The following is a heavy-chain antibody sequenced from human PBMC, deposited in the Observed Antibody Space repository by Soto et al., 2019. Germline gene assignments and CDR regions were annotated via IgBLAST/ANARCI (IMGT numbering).Heavy chain of an antibody. V-gene: IGHV4-61*08. J-gene: IGHJ6*02. CDR2: IYYSGST. CDR1: GGSISSGDYY. D-gene: IGHD5-18*01. CDR3: ARDRGYSYGLNYYYYGMDV. Sequence: SETLSLTCTVSGGSISSGDYYWSWIRQPTGKGLEWIGYIYYSGSTNYNHSLKSRVTISVDTSKNQFSLKLSSVTAADTAVYYCARDRGYSYGLNYYYYGMDVWGQGTTVTVSS.